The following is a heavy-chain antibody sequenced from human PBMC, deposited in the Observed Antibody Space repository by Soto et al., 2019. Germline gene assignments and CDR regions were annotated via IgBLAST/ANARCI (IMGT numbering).Heavy chain of an antibody. J-gene: IGHJ4*02. CDR1: GYTCTSYA. Sequence: QVHLVQSGAEERKPGASVKVSCKASGYTCTSYAMHWVRQAPGQRLEWMGWINAGNGNTKYSQKFQGRVTITRDTSASTAYMELSSLRSEDTAVYYCARGGYSSSSMGYWGQGTLVTVSS. V-gene: IGHV1-3*05. CDR3: ARGGYSSSSMGY. D-gene: IGHD6-6*01. CDR2: INAGNGNT.